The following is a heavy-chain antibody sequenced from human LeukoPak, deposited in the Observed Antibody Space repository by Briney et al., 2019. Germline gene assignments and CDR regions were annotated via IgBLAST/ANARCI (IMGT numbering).Heavy chain of an antibody. CDR3: AKKLVPYQKLGIWDYFDY. Sequence: GGSLRLSCAASGFTFSSYGMHWVRQAPGKGLEWVAVIWYDGSNKYYADSVKGRFTISRDNSKNTLYLQMNSLRAEDTAVYYCAKKLVPYQKLGIWDYFDYWGQGTLVTVSS. CDR1: GFTFSSYG. CDR2: IWYDGSNK. J-gene: IGHJ4*02. V-gene: IGHV3-30*02. D-gene: IGHD7-27*01.